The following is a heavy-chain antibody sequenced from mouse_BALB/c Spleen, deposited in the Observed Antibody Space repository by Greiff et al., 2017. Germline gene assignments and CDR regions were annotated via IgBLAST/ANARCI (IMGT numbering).Heavy chain of an antibody. CDR1: GYTFTSYW. CDR3: TRSTMIQAWFAY. Sequence: VQLQQPGAELVKPGASVKMSCKASGYTFTSYWMHWVKQRPGQGLEWIGVIDPSDSYTSYNQKFKGKATLTVDTSSSTAYMQLSSLASEDSAVYYCTRSTMIQAWFAYWGQGTLVTVSA. CDR2: IDPSDSYT. D-gene: IGHD2-4*01. V-gene: IGHV1S127*01. J-gene: IGHJ3*01.